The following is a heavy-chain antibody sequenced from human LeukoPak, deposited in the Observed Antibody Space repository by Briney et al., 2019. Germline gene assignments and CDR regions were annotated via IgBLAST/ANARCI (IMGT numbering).Heavy chain of an antibody. CDR1: GYSFTNYW. CDR3: ARVAAAGADYYYYMDV. Sequence: EAPLKISCKDSGYSFTNYWIGCVHPIPGKGLKLMGINYPGDSDTRYSPSFQGKVTISADKSISTAYLQWSSLKASDTAMYYCARVAAAGADYYYYMDVWGKGTTVTVSS. V-gene: IGHV5-51*07. CDR2: NYPGDSDT. J-gene: IGHJ6*03. D-gene: IGHD6-13*01.